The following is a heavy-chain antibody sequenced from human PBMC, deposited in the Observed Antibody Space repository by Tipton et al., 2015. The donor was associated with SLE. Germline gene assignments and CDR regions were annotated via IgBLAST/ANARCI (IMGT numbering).Heavy chain of an antibody. CDR2: INHSGST. V-gene: IGHV4-30-2*01. D-gene: IGHD1-1*01. CDR3: ARRGLEGYFDY. CDR1: GGSISSGGYS. Sequence: TLSLTCAVSGGSISSGGYSWSWIRQPPGKGLEWIGEINHSGSTNHNPSLKSRVTISVDTSKNQFSLKLSSVTAADTAVYYCARRGLEGYFDYWGQGTLVTVSS. J-gene: IGHJ4*02.